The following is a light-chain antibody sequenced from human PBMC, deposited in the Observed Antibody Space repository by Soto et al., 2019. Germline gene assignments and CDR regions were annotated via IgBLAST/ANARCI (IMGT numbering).Light chain of an antibody. J-gene: IGLJ3*02. CDR1: SSDVGSYNL. CDR3: CSYAGSSTWV. Sequence: QSVLTQPASVSGSPGQSITISCTGTSSDVGSYNLVSWYQQHPGKAPKLMIYEVSKRPSGVSNRFSGSKSGNTASLTISGLQAEDEADSYCCSYAGSSTWVFGGGTKLTVL. V-gene: IGLV2-23*02. CDR2: EVS.